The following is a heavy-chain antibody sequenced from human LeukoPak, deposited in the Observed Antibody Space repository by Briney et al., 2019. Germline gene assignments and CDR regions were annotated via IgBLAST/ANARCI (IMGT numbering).Heavy chain of an antibody. CDR3: AREGRFQSFDY. CDR2: IYTGGTT. CDR1: GFSVSSNY. Sequence: GRSLRLSCAASGFSVSSNYVSWGRQAPGKGLEWVSVIYTGGTTHYAPSVMGRFTISRDDSQNTVHLHMSGLRDEDTALYYCAREGRFQSFDYWGQGTLVAVSS. V-gene: IGHV3-53*01. J-gene: IGHJ4*02.